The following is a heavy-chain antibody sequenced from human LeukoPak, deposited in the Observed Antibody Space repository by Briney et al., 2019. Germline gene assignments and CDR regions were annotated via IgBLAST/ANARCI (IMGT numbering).Heavy chain of an antibody. J-gene: IGHJ4*02. CDR2: ISSSGSTT. V-gene: IGHV3-48*03. Sequence: QPGGSLRLSCAASGFTFSSYEMNWVRQAPGKGLEWVSYISSSGSTTYYADSVKGRFTISRDNAKNTLYLQMNSLRAEDTAVYYCAKAPGAPFGVVTYYFDYWGQGTLVTVSS. CDR3: AKAPGAPFGVVTYYFDY. CDR1: GFTFSSYE. D-gene: IGHD3-3*01.